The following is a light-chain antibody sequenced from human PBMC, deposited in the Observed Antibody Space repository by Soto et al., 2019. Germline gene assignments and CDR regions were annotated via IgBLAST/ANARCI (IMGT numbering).Light chain of an antibody. V-gene: IGLV1-40*01. Sequence: SVLTQPPSVSGAPGQRVTISCTGSSSNIGAHYDVHWYQQLPGTAPKLLIYGNSNRPSGVPDRFSGSKSGASASLAITGLQAEDEADYYCQSYDSSLSAYVFGAGTKVTVL. CDR2: GNS. CDR3: QSYDSSLSAYV. J-gene: IGLJ1*01. CDR1: SSNIGAHYD.